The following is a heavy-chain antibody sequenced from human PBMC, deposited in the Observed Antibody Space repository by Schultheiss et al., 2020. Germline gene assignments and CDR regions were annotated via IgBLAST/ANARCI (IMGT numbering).Heavy chain of an antibody. CDR3: AREGVYGDYDY. D-gene: IGHD4-17*01. CDR1: GFTVSSSSC. J-gene: IGHJ4*02. CDR2: ISYDGTNT. Sequence: GGSLRLSCAASGFTVSSSSCMSWVRQAPGKGLEWVAVISYDGTNTYYADSVKGRFTISRDNSKNTLYLQMNSLRAEDTALYHCAREGVYGDYDYWGQGTLVTVSS. V-gene: IGHV3-30*19.